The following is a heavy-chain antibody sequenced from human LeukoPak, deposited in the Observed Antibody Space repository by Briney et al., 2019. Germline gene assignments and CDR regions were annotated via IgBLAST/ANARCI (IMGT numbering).Heavy chain of an antibody. CDR2: IYYSGST. J-gene: IGHJ5*02. V-gene: IGHV4-39*01. CDR1: GGSISSSSYY. D-gene: IGHD2-2*01. CDR3: ARHRVPAAIGWFDP. Sequence: SETLSLTCTVSGGSISSSSYYWGWIRQPPGKGLEWIGSIYYSGSTYYNPSLKSRVTISVDTSKNQFSLKLSSVTAADTAVYYCARHRVPAAIGWFDPWGQGTLVTVSS.